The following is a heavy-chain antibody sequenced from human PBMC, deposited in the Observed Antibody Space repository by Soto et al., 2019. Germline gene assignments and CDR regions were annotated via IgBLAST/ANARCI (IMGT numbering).Heavy chain of an antibody. CDR2: INHSGST. D-gene: IGHD3-3*01. CDR3: ARGGVSEYYDFWSGFLLSQRPYYYYGMDV. V-gene: IGHV4-34*01. J-gene: IGHJ6*02. Sequence: SETLSLTCAVYGGSFSGYYWSWIRQPPGKGLEWIGEINHSGSTNYNPSLKSRVTISVDTSKNQFSLKLSSVTAADTAVYYCARGGVSEYYDFWSGFLLSQRPYYYYGMDVWGQGTTVTVSS. CDR1: GGSFSGYY.